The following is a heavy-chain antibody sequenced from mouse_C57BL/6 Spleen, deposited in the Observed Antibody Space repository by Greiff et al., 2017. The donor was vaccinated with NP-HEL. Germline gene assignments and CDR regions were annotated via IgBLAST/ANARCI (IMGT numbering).Heavy chain of an antibody. J-gene: IGHJ4*01. D-gene: IGHD2-3*01. CDR1: GFTFSSYA. CDR3: ARGGYYPDYYAMDY. V-gene: IGHV5-4*01. Sequence: DVQLVESGGGLVKPGGSLKLSCAASGFTFSSYAMSWVRQTPEKRLEWVATISDGGSYTYYPDNVKGRFTISRDNAKNNLYLQMSHLKSEDTAMYYCARGGYYPDYYAMDYWGQGTSVTVSS. CDR2: ISDGGSYT.